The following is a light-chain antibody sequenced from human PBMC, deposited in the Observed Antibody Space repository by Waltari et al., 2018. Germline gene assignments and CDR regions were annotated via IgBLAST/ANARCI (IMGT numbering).Light chain of an antibody. V-gene: IGLV3-1*01. CDR3: QAWDSTAVV. Sequence: SYELTQAPSVSVSPGQTASLTCSGDKLGDKYVSWYQQKPGQSPVLVIYEDTKRPSGVPERVSGSNSGDTATLTISGTQAMDEADYYCQAWDSTAVVFGGGTKLTVL. CDR1: KLGDKY. CDR2: EDT. J-gene: IGLJ3*02.